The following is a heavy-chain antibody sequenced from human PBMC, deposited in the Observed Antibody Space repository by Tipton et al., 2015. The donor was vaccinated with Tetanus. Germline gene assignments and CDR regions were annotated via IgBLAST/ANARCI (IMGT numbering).Heavy chain of an antibody. Sequence: QVQLVQSGAEVRKPGASVKVSCKASGYTFTSYDINWVRQATGQGLEWMGWMNPNSGNTGYAQKFQGRVTMTRNTSISTAYMELSSLRSEDTAVYYCARPRRSSGWHQKYYYYYGMDVWGQGTTVTVSS. CDR3: ARPRRSSGWHQKYYYYYGMDV. V-gene: IGHV1-8*01. CDR1: GYTFTSYD. CDR2: MNPNSGNT. J-gene: IGHJ6*02. D-gene: IGHD6-19*01.